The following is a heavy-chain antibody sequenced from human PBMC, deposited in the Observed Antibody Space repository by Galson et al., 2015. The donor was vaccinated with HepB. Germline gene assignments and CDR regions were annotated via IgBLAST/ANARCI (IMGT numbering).Heavy chain of an antibody. CDR1: GFTVSSNY. J-gene: IGHJ2*01. D-gene: IGHD3-22*01. CDR3: ARVSTGAYSSGYYYGGWYFDL. V-gene: IGHV3-66*01. Sequence: SLRLSCAASGFTVSSNYMSWVRQAPGKGLEWVSVIYSGGSTYYADSVKGRFTISRDNSKNTLYLQMNSLRAEDTAVYYCARVSTGAYSSGYYYGGWYFDLWGRGTLVTVSS. CDR2: IYSGGST.